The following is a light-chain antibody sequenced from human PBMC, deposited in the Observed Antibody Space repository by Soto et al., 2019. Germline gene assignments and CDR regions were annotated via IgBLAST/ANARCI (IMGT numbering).Light chain of an antibody. CDR2: DVS. V-gene: IGLV2-14*03. J-gene: IGLJ1*01. CDR3: ATWDDSLNALYV. Sequence: QSVLTQPASVSGSPGQSITISCTGTSSDVGGYNYVSWYQQHPGKAPKLMIYDVSNRPSGVSSRFSGSKSGNTASLTISGLQAEDEADYYCATWDDSLNALYVFGTGTKVTVL. CDR1: SSDVGGYNY.